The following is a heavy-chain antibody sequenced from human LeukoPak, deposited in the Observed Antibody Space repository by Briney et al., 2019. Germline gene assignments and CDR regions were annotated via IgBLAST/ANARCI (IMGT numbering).Heavy chain of an antibody. J-gene: IGHJ6*02. CDR3: ARDSVVTAVLNYYYYGMDV. D-gene: IGHD2-21*02. CDR2: IIPILGIA. Sequence: SSVTVSCKASGGTFSSYAISWVRQAPGQGLEWMGRIIPILGIANYAQKFQGRVTITADKSTSTAYMELSSLRSEDTAVYYCARDSVVTAVLNYYYYGMDVWGQGTTVTVSS. CDR1: GGTFSSYA. V-gene: IGHV1-69*10.